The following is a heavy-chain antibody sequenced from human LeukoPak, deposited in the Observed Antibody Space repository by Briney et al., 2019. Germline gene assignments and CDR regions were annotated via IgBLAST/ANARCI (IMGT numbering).Heavy chain of an antibody. Sequence: PSEALSLTCTVSGGSISSSSYYWGWLRQPPGKGLEWIGSIYYSGSTYYNPSLKSRVTISVDTSKNQFSLKLSSVTAADTAVYYCARPTPGDHYGSGSYYSPWGQGTLVTVSS. CDR1: GGSISSSSYY. D-gene: IGHD3-10*01. CDR3: ARPTPGDHYGSGSYYSP. J-gene: IGHJ5*02. CDR2: IYYSGST. V-gene: IGHV4-39*01.